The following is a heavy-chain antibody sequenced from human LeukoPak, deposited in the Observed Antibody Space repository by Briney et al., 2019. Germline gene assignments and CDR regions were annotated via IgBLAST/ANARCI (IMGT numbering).Heavy chain of an antibody. D-gene: IGHD4-11*01. CDR2: INHSGST. Sequence: PSETLSLTCAVYGGSFSGYYWSWIRQPPGTGPEWIGEINHSGSTNYNPSLKSRVTISVDTSKNQFSLKLSSVTAADTAVYYCARRLLRSMTNLDYWGQGTLVTVSS. J-gene: IGHJ4*02. V-gene: IGHV4-34*01. CDR3: ARRLLRSMTNLDY. CDR1: GGSFSGYY.